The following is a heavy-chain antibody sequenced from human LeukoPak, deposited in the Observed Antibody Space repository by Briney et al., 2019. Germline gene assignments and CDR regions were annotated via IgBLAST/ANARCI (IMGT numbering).Heavy chain of an antibody. CDR3: ARVTDTAMDHFYGMDV. CDR2: TSSSDSTK. J-gene: IGHJ6*02. V-gene: IGHV3-48*02. Sequence: GGSLRLSCAASGFTFSSYSMNWVRQAPGKGLEWVSYTSSSDSTKYYADSVKGRFTISRDNAKNSLYLQMNSLRDEGTAVYFCARVTDTAMDHFYGMDVWGQGTTVTVS. CDR1: GFTFSSYS. D-gene: IGHD5-18*01.